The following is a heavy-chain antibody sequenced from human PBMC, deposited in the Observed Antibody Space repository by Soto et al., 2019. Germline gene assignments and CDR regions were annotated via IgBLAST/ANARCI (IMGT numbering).Heavy chain of an antibody. V-gene: IGHV4-31*03. CDR1: GGSISSGGYY. Sequence: QVQLQESGPGLVKPSQTLSLTCTVSGGSISSGGYYWSWIRQHPGKGLKWIGYIYYSGSTYYNQSRKGRVTISVDTSKNQFALKLSSVTAADTAVYYCASAPPLVVVSYLYFDLWGRGTLVTVSS. J-gene: IGHJ2*01. CDR3: ASAPPLVVVSYLYFDL. D-gene: IGHD3-22*01. CDR2: IYYSGST.